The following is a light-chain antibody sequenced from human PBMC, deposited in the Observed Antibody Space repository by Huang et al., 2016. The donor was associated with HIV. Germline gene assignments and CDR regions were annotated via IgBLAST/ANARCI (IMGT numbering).Light chain of an antibody. V-gene: IGKV2-28*01. CDR2: LNS. CDR1: QSLLHSNGYNY. Sequence: DIVVTQSPLSLPVTPGEPASISCRSSQSLLHSNGYNYLHWYLQKPGQSPQLLIYLNSNRASGVPDRFSGSGSGTDFTLRISKVEAEDVGVYYCIQALQTPWTFGQGTKVEI. CDR3: IQALQTPWT. J-gene: IGKJ1*01.